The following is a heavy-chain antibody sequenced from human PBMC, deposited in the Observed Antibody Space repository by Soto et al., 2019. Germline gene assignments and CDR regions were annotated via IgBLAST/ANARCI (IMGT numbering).Heavy chain of an antibody. V-gene: IGHV3-23*01. CDR2: ISGSGGST. D-gene: IGHD3-10*01. J-gene: IGHJ4*02. CDR1: GFTFSSYA. Sequence: EVQLLESGGGLVQPGGSLRLSCAASGFTFSSYAMSWVRQAPGKGLEWVSAISGSGGSTYYADSVKGRFTISRDNSKTTLYLQMNSLRAEDTAVYYCAKTPGGGYFTTYFDYWGQGTLVTVSS. CDR3: AKTPGGGYFTTYFDY.